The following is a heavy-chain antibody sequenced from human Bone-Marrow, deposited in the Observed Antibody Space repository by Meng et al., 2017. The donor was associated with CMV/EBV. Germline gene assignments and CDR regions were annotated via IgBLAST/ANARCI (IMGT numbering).Heavy chain of an antibody. D-gene: IGHD3-22*01. Sequence: GESLKISCAASGFRFRTYWMTWVRQAPGKGPEWVANIKQDGSEKYYVDSVKGRFTISRDNAKNSLYLQMNSLRAEDTAVYYCARDWYYYDSSGYFDAFDIWGQGPMVTVSS. J-gene: IGHJ3*02. CDR3: ARDWYYYDSSGYFDAFDI. V-gene: IGHV3-7*01. CDR2: IKQDGSEK. CDR1: GFRFRTYW.